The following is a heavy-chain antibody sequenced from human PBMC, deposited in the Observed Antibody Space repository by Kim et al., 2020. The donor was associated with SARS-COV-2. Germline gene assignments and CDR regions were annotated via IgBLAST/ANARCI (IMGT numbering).Heavy chain of an antibody. J-gene: IGHJ1*01. CDR2: IYYSGST. Sequence: SETLSLTCTVSGGSISSYYWSWIRQPPGKGLEWIGYIYYSGSTNYNPSLKSRVTISVDTSKNQFSLKLSSVTAADTAVYYCARGPSIAAADPEYFQHWGQGTLVTVSS. V-gene: IGHV4-59*08. CDR1: GGSISSYY. D-gene: IGHD6-13*01. CDR3: ARGPSIAAADPEYFQH.